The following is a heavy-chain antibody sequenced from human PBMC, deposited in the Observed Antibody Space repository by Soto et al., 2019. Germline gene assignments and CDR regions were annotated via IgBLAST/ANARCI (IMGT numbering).Heavy chain of an antibody. CDR1: GGSISSYY. J-gene: IGHJ5*02. Sequence: QVQLQESGPGLVKPSETLSLTCTVSGGSISSYYWSWIRQPPGKGLEWIGYIYYSGSTNYNPSLKSRVTLSVDTSKNQFSLKLSSVTAADTAVYYCAREWSATRVGFDPWGQGTLVTVSS. V-gene: IGHV4-59*12. D-gene: IGHD2-15*01. CDR2: IYYSGST. CDR3: AREWSATRVGFDP.